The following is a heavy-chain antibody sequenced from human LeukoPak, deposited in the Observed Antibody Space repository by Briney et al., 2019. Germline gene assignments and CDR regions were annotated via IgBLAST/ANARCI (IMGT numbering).Heavy chain of an antibody. CDR2: INPSGGST. D-gene: IGHD2-21*02. Sequence: ASVEVSCKASGYTFTSYYMHWVRQAPGQGLEWMGIINPSGGSTSYAQKFQGRVTMTRDTSTSTVYMELSSLRSEDTAVYYCAREENCGGDCNKFDYWGQGTLVTVSS. J-gene: IGHJ4*02. CDR3: AREENCGGDCNKFDY. CDR1: GYTFTSYY. V-gene: IGHV1-46*01.